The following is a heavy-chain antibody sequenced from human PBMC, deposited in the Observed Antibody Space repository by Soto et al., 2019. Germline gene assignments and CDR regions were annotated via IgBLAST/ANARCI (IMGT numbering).Heavy chain of an antibody. CDR3: ARGHSSGWFYFAY. J-gene: IGHJ4*02. CDR2: ISSDGSNK. V-gene: IGHV3-30*04. Sequence: QVQLVESGGGVVQPGRSLRLSCAASGFTFSSYAIHWVRQAPGKGLEWVAVISSDGSNKVYADSVKGRFTISRDNSKNTLSLQVYSLSPEDTAVYYCARGHSSGWFYFAYRGQGALVTVSS. D-gene: IGHD6-19*01. CDR1: GFTFSSYA.